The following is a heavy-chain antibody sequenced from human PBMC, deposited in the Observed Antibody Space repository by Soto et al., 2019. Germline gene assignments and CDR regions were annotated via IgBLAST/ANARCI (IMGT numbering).Heavy chain of an antibody. CDR3: ARDLDGSGSYYTDY. V-gene: IGHV1-8*01. CDR1: GYTFTSYD. Sequence: ASVKVSCKASGYTFTSYDINWVREATGQGLEWMGWMNPNSGNTGYAQKFQGRVTMTRNTSISTAYMELSSLRSDGTAVYYCARDLDGSGSYYTDYWGQGTRVTV. CDR2: MNPNSGNT. D-gene: IGHD3-10*01. J-gene: IGHJ4*02.